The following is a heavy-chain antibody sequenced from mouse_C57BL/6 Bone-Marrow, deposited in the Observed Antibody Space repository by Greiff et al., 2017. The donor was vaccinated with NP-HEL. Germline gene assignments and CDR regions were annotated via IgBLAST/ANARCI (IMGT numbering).Heavy chain of an antibody. D-gene: IGHD2-2*01. CDR2: IYPRSGNT. J-gene: IGHJ3*01. V-gene: IGHV1-81*01. CDR3: ARGTMVTTWFAY. Sequence: VQLQQSGAELARPGASVKLSCKASGYTFTSYGISWVKQRPGQGLEWIGEIYPRSGNTYYNEKFKGKATLTADKSSSTAYMELRSLTSEDSAVYFCARGTMVTTWFAYWGQGTRVTVSA. CDR1: GYTFTSYG.